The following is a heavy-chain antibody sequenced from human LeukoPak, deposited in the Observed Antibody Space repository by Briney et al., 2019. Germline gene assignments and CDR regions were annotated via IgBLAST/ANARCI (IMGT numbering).Heavy chain of an antibody. CDR2: INQDGSEK. J-gene: IGHJ4*02. CDR3: AKDLRRGREQCLFDY. CDR1: GFTFSSHW. D-gene: IGHD6-19*01. Sequence: PGGSLRLSCGASGFTFSSHWMSWVRQAPGKGLEWVANINQDGSEKYYVDSVKGRFTISRDNSKNTLYLQMNSLRAEDTAVYYCAKDLRRGREQCLFDYWGQGTLVTVSS. V-gene: IGHV3-7*01.